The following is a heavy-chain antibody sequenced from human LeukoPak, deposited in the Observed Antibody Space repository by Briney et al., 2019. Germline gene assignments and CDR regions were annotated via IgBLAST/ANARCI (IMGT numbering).Heavy chain of an antibody. CDR2: ISGSGGST. J-gene: IGHJ4*02. CDR3: AKDQCSSTSCYYFDY. CDR1: GFTFSSYA. D-gene: IGHD2-2*01. Sequence: GGSLRLSCAASGFTFSSYATNWVRQAPGKGLEWVSAISGSGGSTYYADSVKGRFTISRDNSNNTLYLQMNSLRAEDTAVYYCAKDQCSSTSCYYFDYWGQGTLVTVSS. V-gene: IGHV3-23*01.